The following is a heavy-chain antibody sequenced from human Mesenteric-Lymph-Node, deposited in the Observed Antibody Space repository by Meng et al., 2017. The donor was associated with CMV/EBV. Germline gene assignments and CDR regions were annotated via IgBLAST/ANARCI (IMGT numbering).Heavy chain of an antibody. J-gene: IGHJ4*02. CDR1: GYSFTDYY. D-gene: IGHD3-22*01. Sequence: ASVKVSCKASGYSFTDYYIHWVRQAPGQGLEWMGRINPHSGDTNYAQKFQGRVTMTRDTSINTAYMELISLTSDDTAVFYCARVAYDSGGYYYVGRYWGQGALVTVSS. CDR2: INPHSGDT. V-gene: IGHV1-2*06. CDR3: ARVAYDSGGYYYVGRY.